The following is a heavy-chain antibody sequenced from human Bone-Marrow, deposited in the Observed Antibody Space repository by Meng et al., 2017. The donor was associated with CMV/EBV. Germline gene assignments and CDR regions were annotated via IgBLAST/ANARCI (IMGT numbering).Heavy chain of an antibody. J-gene: IGHJ3*02. CDR2: INPSGGST. D-gene: IGHD6-19*01. CDR1: GYTFTSYY. Sequence: ASVKVSCKASGYTFTSYYMHWVRQAPGQGLEWMGIINPSGGSTTYAQKFQGRVTLTRDTSASTVYMELSSLRSEDTAVYYCARVYTDPPSSGYNTDAFAIWGQGTRVTCSS. CDR3: ARVYTDPPSSGYNTDAFAI. V-gene: IGHV1-46*01.